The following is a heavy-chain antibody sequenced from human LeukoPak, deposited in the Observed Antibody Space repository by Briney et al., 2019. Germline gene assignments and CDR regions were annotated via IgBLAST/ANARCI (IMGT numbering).Heavy chain of an antibody. CDR2: INHSGST. CDR3: ARGGIQLWYRFDY. D-gene: IGHD5-18*01. J-gene: IGHJ4*02. CDR1: GGSFSGYY. V-gene: IGHV4-34*01. Sequence: SETLSLTCAVYGGSFSGYYWSWIRQPPGKGLEWIGEINHSGSTNYNPSLKSRVTISVDTSKNQFSLKLSSVTAADTAVYYCARGGIQLWYRFDYWGQGTLVTVSS.